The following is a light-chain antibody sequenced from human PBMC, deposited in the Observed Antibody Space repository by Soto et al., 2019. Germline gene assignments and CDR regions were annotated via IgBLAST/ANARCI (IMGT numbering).Light chain of an antibody. CDR1: SSNIGSNT. V-gene: IGLV1-44*01. CDR2: RNN. CDR3: ATWDASLDGMV. J-gene: IGLJ2*01. Sequence: QSALTQPPSASGTPGQRVTISCSGSSSNIGSNTVNWYHQLPGTAPKLLIYRNNQRPSGVPDRVSGSKSGTSASLTISGLQSEDEADYYCATWDASLDGMVFGGGTKLTV.